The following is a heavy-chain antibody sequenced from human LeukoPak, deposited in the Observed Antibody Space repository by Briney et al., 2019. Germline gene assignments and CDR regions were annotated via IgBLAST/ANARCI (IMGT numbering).Heavy chain of an antibody. CDR2: IGSSGSST. Sequence: GGSLRLSCTASGFTFNTSPMYWVRQAPGKGLEYVSAIGSSGSSTYYADSVKGRFIISRDNSKNTLYLQMSSLGLEDTAMYYCLKDLKSGSNSAYWGQGTLVTVSS. D-gene: IGHD1-26*01. J-gene: IGHJ4*02. CDR3: LKDLKSGSNSAY. CDR1: GFTFNTSP. V-gene: IGHV3-64D*08.